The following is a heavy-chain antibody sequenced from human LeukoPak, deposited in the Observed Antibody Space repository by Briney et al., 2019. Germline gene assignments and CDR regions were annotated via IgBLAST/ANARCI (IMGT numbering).Heavy chain of an antibody. D-gene: IGHD2-15*01. CDR1: GGSISSYY. Sequence: SETLSLTCTVSGGSISSYYWSWIRQPPGKGLEWTGYIYYSGSTTYNPSLKSRVTISVDTSNNQFSLKLSSVTAADTAVYYCARGGWSLDYWGQGTLVTVSS. CDR3: ARGGWSLDY. CDR2: IYYSGST. V-gene: IGHV4-59*01. J-gene: IGHJ4*02.